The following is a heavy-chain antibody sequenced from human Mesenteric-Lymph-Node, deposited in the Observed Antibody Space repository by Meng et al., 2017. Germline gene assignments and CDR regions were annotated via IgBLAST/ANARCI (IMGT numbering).Heavy chain of an antibody. CDR3: ARGPTTYFDY. Sequence: QLPQSGPALVTPSQTLPLTWPVYDGSISSGGYYWSWIRQPPGKGLEWIGYIYYSGSTYYNPSLKSRVTISVDTSKNQFSLKLSSVTAADTAVYYCARGPTTYFDYWGQGTLVTVSS. CDR2: IYYSGST. D-gene: IGHD4-17*01. V-gene: IGHV4-30-4*01. CDR1: DGSISSGGYY. J-gene: IGHJ4*02.